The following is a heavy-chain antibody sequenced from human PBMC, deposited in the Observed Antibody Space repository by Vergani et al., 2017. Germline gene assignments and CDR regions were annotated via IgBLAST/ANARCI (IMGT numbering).Heavy chain of an antibody. D-gene: IGHD3-16*01. CDR1: GDAISRDTYS. J-gene: IGHJ4*02. CDR3: AREGDGDSDY. CDR2: VYYSGST. V-gene: IGHV4-30-2*05. Sequence: QLQLQESDSRLVNPSQTLSLTCTLSGDAISRDTYSWNWVRQPPGKPLEWIGSVYYSGSTYYNPSLKSRVTISVDTSKNQFSLKLSSVTAADTAVYYCAREGDGDSDYWGQGTLVTVSS.